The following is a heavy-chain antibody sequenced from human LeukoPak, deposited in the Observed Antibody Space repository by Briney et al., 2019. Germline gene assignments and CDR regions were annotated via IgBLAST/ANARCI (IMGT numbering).Heavy chain of an antibody. D-gene: IGHD1-26*01. Sequence: ASVKVSCKASGYTFTGYYMHWVRQAPGHGLEWMGWMNPNSGNTGYAQTFQGRVTMTRNTSISTAYMELSSLRSEDTAVYYCARNLVGATEGGNYWGQGTLVTVSS. CDR2: MNPNSGNT. CDR3: ARNLVGATEGGNY. J-gene: IGHJ4*02. V-gene: IGHV1-8*02. CDR1: GYTFTGYY.